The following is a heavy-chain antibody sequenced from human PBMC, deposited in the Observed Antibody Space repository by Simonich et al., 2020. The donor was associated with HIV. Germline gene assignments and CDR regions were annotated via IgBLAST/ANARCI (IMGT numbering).Heavy chain of an antibody. CDR2: INPNSCGT. Sequence: HVQLLQAGAELKKPGASVKVSCKASGYSLPDYYINWVRQAPGQGREWMGWINPNSCGTNYAHKFQGRVIMTRDTSISTAYMEVNSLRSDDTAVYYCARGWELLHAFDYWGQGTLVTVSS. D-gene: IGHD1-26*01. V-gene: IGHV1-2*07. CDR3: ARGWELLHAFDY. CDR1: GYSLPDYY. J-gene: IGHJ4*02.